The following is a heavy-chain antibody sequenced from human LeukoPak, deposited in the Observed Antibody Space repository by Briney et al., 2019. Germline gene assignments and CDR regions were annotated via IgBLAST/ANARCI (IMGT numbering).Heavy chain of an antibody. V-gene: IGHV3-30-3*01. CDR1: GFTFSSYA. J-gene: IGHJ4*02. CDR3: AKYNLGWYLDY. CDR2: ISYDGSNK. Sequence: GGSLRLSCAASGFTFSSYATHWVRQAPGKGLEWVAVISYDGSNKYYADSVKGRFTISRDDAKNSLYLQMNSLRAEDTAVYFCAKYNLGWYLDYWGQGILVTVSS. D-gene: IGHD6-19*01.